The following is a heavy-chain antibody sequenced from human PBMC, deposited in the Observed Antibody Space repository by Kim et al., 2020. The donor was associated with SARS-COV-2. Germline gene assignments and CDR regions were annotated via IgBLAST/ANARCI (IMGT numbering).Heavy chain of an antibody. CDR1: GFTFSSYA. Sequence: GGSLRLSCAASGFTFSSYAMSWVRQAPGKGLEWVSVIYSGGSSTYYADSVKGRFTISRDNSKNTLYLQMNSLRAEDTAVYYCAKAVNIAAAGHLFDYWGQGTLVTVSS. CDR3: AKAVNIAAAGHLFDY. D-gene: IGHD6-13*01. J-gene: IGHJ4*02. V-gene: IGHV3-23*03. CDR2: IYSGGSST.